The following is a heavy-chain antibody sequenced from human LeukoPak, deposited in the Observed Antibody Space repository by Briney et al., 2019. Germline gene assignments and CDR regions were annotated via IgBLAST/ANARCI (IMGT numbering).Heavy chain of an antibody. J-gene: IGHJ4*02. Sequence: GGSLRLSCEASGFTFSTYTVDWVRQAPGKGLEWVSSISSDTTYMKYADSVKGRFSVSRDNAKNSVFLEMKSLRADDTAVYFCARDYYDSSASATFDYWGRGTLVTVSS. CDR1: GFTFSTYT. V-gene: IGHV3-21*06. D-gene: IGHD3-22*01. CDR3: ARDYYDSSASATFDY. CDR2: ISSDTTYM.